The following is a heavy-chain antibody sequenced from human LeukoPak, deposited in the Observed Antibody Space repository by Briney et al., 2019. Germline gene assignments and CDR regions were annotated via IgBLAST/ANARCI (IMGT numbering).Heavy chain of an antibody. Sequence: SETLSLTCAVSGGSVSSYYWSWIRQPPGKGLEWIGYIYSSGNTNYNPSLKSRVTISVDTSKNQFSLKLSSVTAADTAVYYCARRYSSSWKGWFDPWGQGTLVTVSS. D-gene: IGHD6-13*01. V-gene: IGHV4-59*08. CDR2: IYSSGNT. CDR3: ARRYSSSWKGWFDP. J-gene: IGHJ5*02. CDR1: GGSVSSYY.